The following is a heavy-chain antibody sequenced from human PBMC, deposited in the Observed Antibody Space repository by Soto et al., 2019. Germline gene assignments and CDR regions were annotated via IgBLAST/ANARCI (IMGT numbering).Heavy chain of an antibody. CDR3: ARVGYYGSGSYYNAKGGSPPYYMDV. V-gene: IGHV4-34*01. CDR1: GGSFSGSY. CDR2: INHSGST. D-gene: IGHD3-10*01. Sequence: QVQLQQWGAGLLKPSETLSLTCAVYGGSFSGSYWSWIRQPPGKGLEWIGEINHSGSTNYNPSLKSRVTISVDTSKNQFSLKLSSVTAADTAVYYCARVGYYGSGSYYNAKGGSPPYYMDVWGKGTTVTVSS. J-gene: IGHJ6*03.